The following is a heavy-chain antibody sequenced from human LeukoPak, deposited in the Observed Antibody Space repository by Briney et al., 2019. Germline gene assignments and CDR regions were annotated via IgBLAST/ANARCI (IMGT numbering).Heavy chain of an antibody. CDR2: ISGSGAST. CDR1: GFTFSSYA. Sequence: GGSLRLSCAASGFTFSSYAMSWVRQAPGKGLECVSAISGSGASTYYADSVKGRFTISRDNSKNTLYLQMNSLRAEDTAVYYCAKDHRGCSSTSCYVYFDYWGQGTLVTVSS. V-gene: IGHV3-23*01. CDR3: AKDHRGCSSTSCYVYFDY. J-gene: IGHJ4*02. D-gene: IGHD2-2*01.